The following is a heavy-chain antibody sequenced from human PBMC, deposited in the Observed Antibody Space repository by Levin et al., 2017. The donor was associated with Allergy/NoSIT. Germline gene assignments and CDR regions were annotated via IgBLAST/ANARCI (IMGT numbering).Heavy chain of an antibody. V-gene: IGHV3-48*01. D-gene: IGHD1-26*01. J-gene: IGHJ4*02. CDR1: GFTFSSYS. CDR3: ARDSGSYDLRPSFDY. Sequence: GESLKISCAASGFTFSSYSMNWVRQAPGKGLEWVSYISSSSSTIYYADSVKGRFTISRDNAKNSLYLQMNSLRAEDTAVYYCARDSGSYDLRPSFDYWGQGTLVTVSS. CDR2: ISSSSSTI.